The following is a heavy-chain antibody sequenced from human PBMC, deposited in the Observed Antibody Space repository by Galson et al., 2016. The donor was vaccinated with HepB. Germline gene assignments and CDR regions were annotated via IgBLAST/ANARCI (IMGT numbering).Heavy chain of an antibody. CDR1: GGSISDTNPY. CDR2: VYYSGAT. V-gene: IGHV4-39*01. D-gene: IGHD1-14*01. CDR3: VRPRNLAFDY. J-gene: IGHJ4*02. Sequence: SETLSLTCSVSGGSISDTNPYWGWIRQPPGKXLEWIGSVYYSGATYYNPSLKSRVIMSLDTSRNQFSLKLTSVTAADTAVYYCVRPRNLAFDYWGQGTLVTVSS.